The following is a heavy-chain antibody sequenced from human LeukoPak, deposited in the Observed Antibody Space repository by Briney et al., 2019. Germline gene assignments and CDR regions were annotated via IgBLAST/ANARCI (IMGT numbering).Heavy chain of an antibody. CDR2: ISGRGRSI. D-gene: IGHD1-26*01. CDR1: GFTFSSYA. V-gene: IGHV3-23*01. CDR3: AKAGATWYFHH. Sequence: GGSLRLSCADSGFTFSSYAMSWVRQAPGKGLEWVSGISGRGRSIDYADSVRGRFTISRDNSKNTLYLQMNSPSAEDTAVYYCAKAGATWYFHHWGQGTLVTVSS. J-gene: IGHJ1*01.